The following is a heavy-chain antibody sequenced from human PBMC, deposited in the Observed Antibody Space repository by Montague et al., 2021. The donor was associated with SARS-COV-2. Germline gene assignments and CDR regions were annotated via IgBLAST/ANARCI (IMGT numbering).Heavy chain of an antibody. CDR1: GWSFSGFY. CDR2: INQSGSI. J-gene: IGHJ4*02. CDR3: ARDYDDYLDF. D-gene: IGHD4-17*01. V-gene: IGHV4-34*01. Sequence: SETLSLTCAVSGWSFSGFYLRWVRPSQGAGLEWIGEINQSGSINYNPSLKSRVTIFVDTSKNQFSLKLSSVTAADTAVYYCARDYDDYLDFWGQGNLVTVSS.